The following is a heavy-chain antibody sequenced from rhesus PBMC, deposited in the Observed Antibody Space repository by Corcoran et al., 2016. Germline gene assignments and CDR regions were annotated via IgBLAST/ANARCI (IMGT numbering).Heavy chain of an antibody. V-gene: IGHV4-80*01. Sequence: QVQLQESGPGLVKPSETLSLTCAVFGGSFRSYWWNWIRQPPGKGLDWIGEINGYRGRTHYNPSLQSRVTISRDVSKNQFSLKLTAVTAADTALYYCTSPIRYRFDVWGPGVLVSVSS. CDR3: TSPIRYRFDV. CDR1: GGSFRSYW. CDR2: INGYRGRT. D-gene: IGHD3-9*01. J-gene: IGHJ5-1*01.